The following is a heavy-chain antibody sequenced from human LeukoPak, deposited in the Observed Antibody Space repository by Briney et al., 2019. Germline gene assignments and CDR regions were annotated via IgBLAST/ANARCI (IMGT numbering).Heavy chain of an antibody. J-gene: IGHJ5*02. CDR3: ARDHYYDSNWFDP. D-gene: IGHD3-22*01. Sequence: SETLSLTCTVSGGPISSGGYYWSWIRQHPGKGLEWIGYIYYSGSTYYNPSLKSRVTISVDTSKNQFPLKLSSVTAADTAVYHCARDHYYDSNWFDPWGQGTLVTVSS. V-gene: IGHV4-31*03. CDR2: IYYSGST. CDR1: GGPISSGGYY.